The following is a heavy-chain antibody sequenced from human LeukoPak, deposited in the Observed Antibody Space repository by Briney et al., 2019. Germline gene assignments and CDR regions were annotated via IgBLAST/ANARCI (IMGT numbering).Heavy chain of an antibody. CDR1: GGSFSGYY. Sequence: PSETLSLTCAVYGGSFSGYYWNWIRQPPGKGLEWIGEINHSGSTNYNPSLKSRVTISVDASKNQFSLKLSSVTAADTAVYYCARVVLSGYYAFCAFDMWGQGTMVTVSS. J-gene: IGHJ3*02. CDR3: ARVVLSGYYAFCAFDM. V-gene: IGHV4-34*01. D-gene: IGHD3-22*01. CDR2: INHSGST.